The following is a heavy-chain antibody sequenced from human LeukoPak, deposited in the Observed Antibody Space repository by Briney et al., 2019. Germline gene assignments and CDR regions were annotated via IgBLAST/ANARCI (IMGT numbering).Heavy chain of an antibody. D-gene: IGHD6-19*01. J-gene: IGHJ4*02. V-gene: IGHV3-23*01. Sequence: GSLRLSCAASGFTFSSYAMSWVRQAPGKGLEWVSAISGSGGSTSYADSVKGRFTISRDNSKNTLYLQMNSLRAEDTAIYYCAKEYSSGRWEPFNYWGQGTLVTVSP. CDR2: ISGSGGST. CDR1: GFTFSSYA. CDR3: AKEYSSGRWEPFNY.